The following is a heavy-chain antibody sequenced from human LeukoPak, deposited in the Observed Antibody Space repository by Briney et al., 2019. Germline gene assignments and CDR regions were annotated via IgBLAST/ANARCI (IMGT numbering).Heavy chain of an antibody. J-gene: IGHJ4*02. D-gene: IGHD5-24*01. CDR3: GSTRRDGKPDY. CDR1: GFPFSNYW. CDR2: VNSDGSTT. Sequence: GGSLRLSCAASGFPFSNYWMHWVRQAPGKGLVWVSRVNSDGSTTNYADSVKGRFTISRDNAENTLYMRMNSLRPEDTAVYYCGSTRRDGKPDYWGQGTLVTISS. V-gene: IGHV3-74*01.